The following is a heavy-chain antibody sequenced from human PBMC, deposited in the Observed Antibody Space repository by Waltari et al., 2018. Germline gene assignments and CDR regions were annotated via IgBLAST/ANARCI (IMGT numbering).Heavy chain of an antibody. Sequence: QVQLQESGPGLVKPSQTLSLTCTVSGGSISSGAYYWSWIRQPPGKGLEWIGYIYYSGSTYYNPSLKSRVTISVDTSKNQFSLKLSSVTAADTAVYYCARLIGPGTMVRGGVYFDYWGQGTLVTVSS. J-gene: IGHJ4*02. CDR1: GGSISSGAYY. CDR2: IYYSGST. V-gene: IGHV4-30-4*08. CDR3: ARLIGPGTMVRGGVYFDY. D-gene: IGHD3-10*01.